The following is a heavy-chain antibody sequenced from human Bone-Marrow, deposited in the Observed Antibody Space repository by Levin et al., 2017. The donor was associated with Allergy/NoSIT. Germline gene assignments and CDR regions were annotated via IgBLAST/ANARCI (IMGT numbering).Heavy chain of an antibody. D-gene: IGHD2-2*01. CDR1: GYTFTGYY. J-gene: IGHJ4*02. CDR2: INPNSGGT. Sequence: GASVKVSCKASGYTFTGYYMHWVRQAPGQGLEWMGWINPNSGGTNYAQKFQGWVTMTRDTSISTAYMELSRLRSDDTAVYYCARGLGYCSSTSCSPKDYWGQGTLVTVSS. CDR3: ARGLGYCSSTSCSPKDY. V-gene: IGHV1-2*04.